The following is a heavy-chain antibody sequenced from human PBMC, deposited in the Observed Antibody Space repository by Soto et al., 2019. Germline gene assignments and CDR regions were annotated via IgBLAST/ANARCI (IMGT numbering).Heavy chain of an antibody. CDR2: FSARSDNT. CDR1: GFTFYSYA. Sequence: EVQLLASGGGLVQPGGSLRLSCAASGFTFYSYAMDWVRQAPGKGLEWVSSFSARSDNTYYADSVKGRFTISRDHSKSTLYLQVNSLRAEDTAIYYCAKRGDSYYYGMNVWGQGTTVTVSS. D-gene: IGHD3-16*01. J-gene: IGHJ6*02. CDR3: AKRGDSYYYGMNV. V-gene: IGHV3-23*01.